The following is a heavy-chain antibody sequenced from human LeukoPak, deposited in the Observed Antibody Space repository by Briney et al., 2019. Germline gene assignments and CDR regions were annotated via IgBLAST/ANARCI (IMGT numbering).Heavy chain of an antibody. CDR3: ARGDYDSSGYSPSYYYYYYGMDV. V-gene: IGHV1-8*01. CDR2: MNPNSGNT. J-gene: IGHJ6*02. CDR1: GYTFTSYD. Sequence: ASVKVSCKASGYTFTSYDINWVRQATGQGLEWMGWMNPNSGNTGYAQKFQGRVTMTRNTSISTAYMELSSLRSVDTAVYYCARGDYDSSGYSPSYYYYYYGMDVWGQGTTVTVSS. D-gene: IGHD3-22*01.